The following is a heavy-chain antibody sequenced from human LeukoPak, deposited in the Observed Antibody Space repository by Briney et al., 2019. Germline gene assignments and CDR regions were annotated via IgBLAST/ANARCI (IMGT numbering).Heavy chain of an antibody. CDR3: ARDRGYGDYLNYFDY. CDR1: GGSISSNY. V-gene: IGHV4-59*01. D-gene: IGHD4-17*01. CDR2: IYYSGST. Sequence: SETLSLTCTASGGSISSNYWSWIRQPPGKGLEWIGYIYYSGSTNSNPSLKSRVTISVDTSKNQFSLNLSSVTAADTAVYYCARDRGYGDYLNYFDYWGQGTLVTVSS. J-gene: IGHJ4*02.